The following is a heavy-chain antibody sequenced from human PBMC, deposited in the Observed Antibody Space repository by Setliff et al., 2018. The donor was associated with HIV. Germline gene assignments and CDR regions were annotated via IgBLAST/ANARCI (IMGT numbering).Heavy chain of an antibody. CDR1: GYSISSGYY. CDR3: ARGRGPVGGDAIDI. J-gene: IGHJ3*02. CDR2: IYYSGST. V-gene: IGHV4-38-2*01. Sequence: SETLSLTCAVSGYSISSGYYWGWIRQPPGKGLEWIGYIYYSGSTNYNPSLKSRVTISVDTSKNQFSMKLKSATAADTAVYYCARGRGPVGGDAIDIWGQGTMVTVSS. D-gene: IGHD3-16*01.